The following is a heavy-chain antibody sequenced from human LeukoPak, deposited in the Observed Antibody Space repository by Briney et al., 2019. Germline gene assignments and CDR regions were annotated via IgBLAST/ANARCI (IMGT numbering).Heavy chain of an antibody. V-gene: IGHV1-69*13. J-gene: IGHJ4*02. CDR3: ARDNDSRDPPHFDY. D-gene: IGHD3-16*01. Sequence: ASVKVSCKASGGTFTNYGISWVRQAPGQGLEWMGALIPLLGTTNYAQKFQGRVTFTADESTSTAYMELSSLRSDDTAMYYCARDNDSRDPPHFDYWGQGTLVTVSS. CDR2: LIPLLGTT. CDR1: GGTFTNYG.